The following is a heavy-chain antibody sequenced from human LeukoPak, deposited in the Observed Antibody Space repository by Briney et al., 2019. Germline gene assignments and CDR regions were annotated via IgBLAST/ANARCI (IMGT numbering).Heavy chain of an antibody. Sequence: GESLKISCKGSGYSFTSYWIGWVRQMPGKGLEWMGIIHPGDSDTRYSPSFQGQVTISADKSISTAYLQWSSLKASDTAMYYCARQSYGDYEFPPHPEGMDVWGQGTTVTVSS. CDR3: ARQSYGDYEFPPHPEGMDV. CDR2: IHPGDSDT. J-gene: IGHJ6*02. D-gene: IGHD4-17*01. V-gene: IGHV5-51*01. CDR1: GYSFTSYW.